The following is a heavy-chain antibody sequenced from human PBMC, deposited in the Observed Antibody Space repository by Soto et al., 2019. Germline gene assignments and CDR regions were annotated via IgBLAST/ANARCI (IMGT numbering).Heavy chain of an antibody. Sequence: VQLLESGGGLVQPGGSLRLSCAASGFTFSSYAMSWVRQAPGKGLEWVSAITGSGDSTYYADSVKGRFTVSRDNSKNTMYLQLNSLRAEDTAVYYCANVFVFTIREGFDYWGLGTLVTVSS. V-gene: IGHV3-23*01. J-gene: IGHJ4*02. D-gene: IGHD3-3*01. CDR2: ITGSGDST. CDR1: GFTFSSYA. CDR3: ANVFVFTIREGFDY.